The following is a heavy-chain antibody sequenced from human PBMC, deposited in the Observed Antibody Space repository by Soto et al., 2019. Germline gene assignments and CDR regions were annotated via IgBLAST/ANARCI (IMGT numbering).Heavy chain of an antibody. CDR1: GGSFSGYY. Sequence: QVQLQQWGAGLLKPSETLSLTCAVYGGSFSGYYWSWIRQPPGKGLEWIGEINHSGSTNYNPSLKGRVTISVAPSKTHVALKLSSGTAADTAVYYCARAAPRYCSGGSCYAGRDSWGQGTLVTVSS. V-gene: IGHV4-34*01. CDR2: INHSGST. J-gene: IGHJ4*02. CDR3: ARAAPRYCSGGSCYAGRDS. D-gene: IGHD2-15*01.